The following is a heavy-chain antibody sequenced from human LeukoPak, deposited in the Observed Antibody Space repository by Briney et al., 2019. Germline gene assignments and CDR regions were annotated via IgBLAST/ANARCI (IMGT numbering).Heavy chain of an antibody. V-gene: IGHV1-46*01. Sequence: GASVKVSCKASGYTFTSYYLHWVRQAPGQGLEWMGVVTTNGGSAAYAHKFQGRVFMTTDTSTSTVDLELTTLGSEDTAVYYCARDRVGVASNTGALYYYGFDVWGQGTTVTVSS. CDR3: ARDRVGVASNTGALYYYGFDV. D-gene: IGHD5-12*01. CDR2: VTTNGGSA. J-gene: IGHJ6*02. CDR1: GYTFTSYY.